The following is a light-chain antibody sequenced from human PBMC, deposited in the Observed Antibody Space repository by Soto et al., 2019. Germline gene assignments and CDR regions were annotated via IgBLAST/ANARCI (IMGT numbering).Light chain of an antibody. CDR2: GVS. CDR3: QQYNNWPWT. V-gene: IGKV3-15*01. J-gene: IGKJ1*01. CDR1: KSFTSN. Sequence: EIVMTQSPSTLSVSPGERVTLSCRASKSFTSNLSWYQQKPGQAPRLLIYGVSSRATGIPARFSGSGSGTEFTLTISSLQSEDFAAYYCQQYNNWPWTFGLGTKVDIK.